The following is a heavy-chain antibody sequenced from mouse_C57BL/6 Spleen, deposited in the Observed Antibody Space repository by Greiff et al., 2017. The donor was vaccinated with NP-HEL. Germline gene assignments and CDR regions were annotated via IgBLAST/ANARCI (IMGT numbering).Heavy chain of an antibody. D-gene: IGHD4-1*01. V-gene: IGHV5-17*01. CDR2: ISSGSSTI. CDR1: GFTFSDYG. Sequence: EVMLVESGGGLVKPGGSLKLSCAASGFTFSDYGMHWVRQAPEKGLEWVAYISSGSSTIYYADTVKGRFTISRDNAKNTLFLQMTSLRSEDTAMYYCASLNWALYAMDYWGQGTSVTVSS. CDR3: ASLNWALYAMDY. J-gene: IGHJ4*01.